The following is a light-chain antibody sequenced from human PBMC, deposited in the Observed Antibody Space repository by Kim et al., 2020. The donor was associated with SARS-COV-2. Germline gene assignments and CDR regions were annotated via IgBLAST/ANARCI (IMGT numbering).Light chain of an antibody. Sequence: GQSVTIFCTGNSSDVCGYNYVSWYQQHPGKAPKLMFYDVSNRPSGVSNRFSGSKSGNTASLTISGLQAEGEADYYCSSYTSSSTVVFGGGTQLTVL. CDR1: SSDVCGYNY. V-gene: IGLV2-14*03. CDR3: SSYTSSSTVV. J-gene: IGLJ2*01. CDR2: DVS.